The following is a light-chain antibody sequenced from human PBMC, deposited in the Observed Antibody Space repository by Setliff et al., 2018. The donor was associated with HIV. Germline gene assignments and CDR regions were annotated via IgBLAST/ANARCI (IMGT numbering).Light chain of an antibody. J-gene: IGLJ1*01. CDR2: DVT. CDR3: SSYTSSSTDV. CDR1: SSDVGGYKY. V-gene: IGLV2-14*01. Sequence: ALTQPASVSWSPGQSITISCTGSSSDVGGYKYVSWYQQHPGKAPKLIIYDVTNRPSGVSNSFSGSKSGNTASLTISGLQAEDEAEYYCSSYTSSSTDVFGSGTKV.